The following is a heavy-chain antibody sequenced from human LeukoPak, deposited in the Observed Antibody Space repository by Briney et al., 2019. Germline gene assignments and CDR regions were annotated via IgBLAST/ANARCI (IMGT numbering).Heavy chain of an antibody. D-gene: IGHD2-2*02. J-gene: IGHJ3*02. CDR2: INWNGGST. V-gene: IGHV3-20*01. CDR3: ARARYCSSTSCYTGYGAFDI. CDR1: GFTFDDYA. Sequence: GRSLRLSCAASGFTFDDYAMHWVRQAPGKGLGWVSGINWNGGSTGYADSVKGRFTISRDNAKNSLYLQMNSLRAEDTALYHCARARYCSSTSCYTGYGAFDIWGQGTMVTVSS.